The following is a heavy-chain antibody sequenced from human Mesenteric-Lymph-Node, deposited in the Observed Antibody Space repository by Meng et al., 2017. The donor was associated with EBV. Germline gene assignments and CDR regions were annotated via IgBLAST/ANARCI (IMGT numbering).Heavy chain of an antibody. D-gene: IGHD3-10*01. Sequence: HVQLQQGGAGLLKPSETLSLTCTVYGGSFTDHYWTWIRQPPGKGLEWIAEINHSGGTNYNLSLKNRVTISIDLSKNHFSLKVSSVTAADTAVYYCARSSYGSGSYSPFDFWGEGNLVTVSS. CDR1: GGSFTDHY. J-gene: IGHJ4*02. CDR3: ARSSYGSGSYSPFDF. V-gene: IGHV4-34*01. CDR2: INHSGGT.